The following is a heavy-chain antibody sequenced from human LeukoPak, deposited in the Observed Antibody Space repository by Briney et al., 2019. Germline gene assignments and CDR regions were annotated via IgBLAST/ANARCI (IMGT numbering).Heavy chain of an antibody. D-gene: IGHD2-15*01. CDR1: GYSIVHGFF. J-gene: IGHJ2*01. V-gene: IGHV4-38-2*02. CDR2: LYHSGTT. CDR3: ARVEVPRDINDWYFDL. Sequence: KSSETLSLTCTVSGYSIVHGFFWAWIRQPPGGGLEWIGSLYHSGTTYYNTSLKSRISTSVDTSKNQFSLKLRLVTAADTAVYYCARVEVPRDINDWYFDLWGRGTLVTVSS.